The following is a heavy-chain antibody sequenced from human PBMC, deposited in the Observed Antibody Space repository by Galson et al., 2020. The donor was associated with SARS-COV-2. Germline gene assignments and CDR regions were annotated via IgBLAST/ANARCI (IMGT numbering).Heavy chain of an antibody. D-gene: IGHD2-2*01. CDR2: IYYSGST. V-gene: IGHV4-31*03. J-gene: IGHJ5*02. CDR3: ARVAERYCSSTSPHFCWWFDP. CDR1: GGSISSGGYY. Sequence: SETLSLTCTVSGGSISSGGYYWSWIRQHPGKGLEWIGYIYYSGSTYYNPSLKSRVTISVDTSKNQFSLKLSSVTAADTAVYYCARVAERYCSSTSPHFCWWFDPWGQGTLVTVSS.